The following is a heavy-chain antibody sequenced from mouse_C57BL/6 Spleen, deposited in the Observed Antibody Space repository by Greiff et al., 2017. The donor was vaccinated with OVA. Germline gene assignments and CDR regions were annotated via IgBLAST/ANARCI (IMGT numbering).Heavy chain of an antibody. V-gene: IGHV1-26*01. CDR2: INPNNGGT. CDR1: GYTFTDYY. J-gene: IGHJ3*01. D-gene: IGHD2-4*01. Sequence: VQLQQSGPELVKPGASVKISCKASGYTFTDYYMNWVKQSHGKSLEWIGDINPNNGGTSYNQKFKGKATLTVDKSSSTAYMELRSLTSEDSAVYYCARYDYDPFAYWGKGTLVTVSA. CDR3: ARYDYDPFAY.